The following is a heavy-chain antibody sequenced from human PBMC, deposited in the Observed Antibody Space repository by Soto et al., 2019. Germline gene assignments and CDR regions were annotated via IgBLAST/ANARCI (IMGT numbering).Heavy chain of an antibody. Sequence: GGFMRLACAAAGFTFRGYGMHWVRQAPGRGLEWVALISYDGSIKYYADSVRGRVTISRDNSKNTLYLQMNSLRAEDTAVYYCANSEYSRYKNIDVWGQGTTVTVSS. CDR3: ANSEYSRYKNIDV. CDR1: GFTFRGYG. D-gene: IGHD5-18*01. V-gene: IGHV3-30*18. CDR2: ISYDGSIK. J-gene: IGHJ6*02.